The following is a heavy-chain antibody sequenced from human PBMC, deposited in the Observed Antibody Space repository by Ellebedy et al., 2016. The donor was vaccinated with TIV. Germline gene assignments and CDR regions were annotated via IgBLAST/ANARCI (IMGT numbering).Heavy chain of an antibody. CDR2: ISPYTGNT. CDR3: TRDMVQGMVARYLWFDY. Sequence: ASVKVSCKASGYTFKSHGISWVRQVPGQGPEWMGWISPYTGNTNYAQKFQGRVTMITDTSTSTAYMELRSLKHDDTAAYYCTRDMVQGMVARYLWFDYWGQGTLVTVSS. CDR1: GYTFKSHG. D-gene: IGHD5-12*01. V-gene: IGHV1-18*01. J-gene: IGHJ4*02.